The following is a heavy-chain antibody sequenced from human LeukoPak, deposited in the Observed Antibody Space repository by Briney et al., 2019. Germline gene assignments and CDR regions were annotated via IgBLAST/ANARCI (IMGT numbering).Heavy chain of an antibody. J-gene: IGHJ5*02. CDR1: GYSISSGYY. CDR3: ARHSYSNYLNWFDP. CDR2: MYHSGST. D-gene: IGHD4-11*01. V-gene: IGHV4-38-2*01. Sequence: PSETLSLTCAVSGYSISSGYYWGWIRQPPGKGLEWVGSMYHSGSTYYNPSLKSRVTISVGTSKNQFSLKLSSVTAADTAMYYCARHSYSNYLNWFDPWGQGTLVTVSS.